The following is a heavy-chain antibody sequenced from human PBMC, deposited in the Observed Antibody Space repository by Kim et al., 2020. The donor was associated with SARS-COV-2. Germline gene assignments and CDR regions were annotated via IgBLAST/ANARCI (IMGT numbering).Heavy chain of an antibody. Sequence: TYYAESGEGRFTNYRDNSKNMLYLQMNDVGTEDTAVYYCGDYHGAGSHYTYWGQGTLVTVSS. V-gene: IGHV3-23*05. CDR2: T. D-gene: IGHD3-10*01. J-gene: IGHJ4*02. CDR3: GDYHGAGSHYTY.